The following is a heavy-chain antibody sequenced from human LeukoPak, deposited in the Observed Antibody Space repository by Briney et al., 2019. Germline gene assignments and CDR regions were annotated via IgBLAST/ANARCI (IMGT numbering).Heavy chain of an antibody. Sequence: SETLSLTCTVSGDSISSYYWSWIRQPPGKGLEWIGYLYYSGSTNYNPSLKSRVTTSVDTSKNQFSLKLSSVTAADTAVYYCARMRLYGSHSCYFDYWGQGTLVTVSS. V-gene: IGHV4-59*01. CDR3: ARMRLYGSHSCYFDY. J-gene: IGHJ4*02. CDR1: GDSISSYY. D-gene: IGHD1-26*01. CDR2: LYYSGST.